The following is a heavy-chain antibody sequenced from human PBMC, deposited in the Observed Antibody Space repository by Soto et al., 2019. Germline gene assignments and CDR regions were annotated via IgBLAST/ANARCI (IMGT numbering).Heavy chain of an antibody. Sequence: GGSLRLSCAASGFTFGDYWMHWVRQPPGKGPEWVSRMTGDGRTTQYADSVKGRFTASRDNAKSTLYLQMNSLRAEDTAVYYCAPADVEYWGPGTL. V-gene: IGHV3-74*03. CDR3: APADVEY. CDR1: GFTFGDYW. J-gene: IGHJ4*02. CDR2: MTGDGRTT.